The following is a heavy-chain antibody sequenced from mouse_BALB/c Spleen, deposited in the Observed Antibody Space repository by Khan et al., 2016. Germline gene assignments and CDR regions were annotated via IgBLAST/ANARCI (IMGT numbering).Heavy chain of an antibody. Sequence: EVQLVESGGGLVKPGGSLKFSCAASGFTFSSYAMSWVCQTPEKRLEWVASISSGGSSFYPDILKDRFTISRDNARNILYLQMSSLRSEDTAMYYCATKVYYFDYWGQGTTLTVSS. J-gene: IGHJ2*01. CDR2: ISSGGSS. CDR3: ATKVYYFDY. CDR1: GFTFSSYA. V-gene: IGHV5-6-5*01.